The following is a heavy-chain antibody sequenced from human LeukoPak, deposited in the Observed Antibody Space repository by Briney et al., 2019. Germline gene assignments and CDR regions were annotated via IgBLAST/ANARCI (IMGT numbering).Heavy chain of an antibody. J-gene: IGHJ3*02. D-gene: IGHD6-19*01. CDR3: ARYGNGEWLAHYAFDM. CDR1: GFTFSSYA. Sequence: GGSLRLSCAASGFTFSSYAMSWVRQAPGKGLEWVSAISGSGGSTYYADSVKGRFTISRDNSKNTLYLQMNSLKVGDTAVYYCARYGNGEWLAHYAFDMWGQGTMVTVSS. V-gene: IGHV3-23*01. CDR2: ISGSGGST.